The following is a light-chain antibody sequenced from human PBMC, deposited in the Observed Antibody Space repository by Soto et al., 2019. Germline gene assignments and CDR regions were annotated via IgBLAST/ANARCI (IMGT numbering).Light chain of an antibody. J-gene: IGKJ1*01. V-gene: IGKV3-15*01. CDR3: QQYNNWPPWT. Sequence: EIVMTQSPATLSVSPGERATLSCGASQSVSSNLAWYQQKPGQAPRLLIYGASTRATGFPARFSGSGSGTEFTLTISSLQSEDFAVYYCQQYNNWPPWTFGQGTKVEIK. CDR2: GAS. CDR1: QSVSSN.